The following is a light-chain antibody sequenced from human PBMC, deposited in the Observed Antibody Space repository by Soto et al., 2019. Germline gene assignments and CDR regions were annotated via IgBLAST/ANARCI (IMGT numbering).Light chain of an antibody. Sequence: EIVMTQSPATLSVSPGERATLSCRASQSVSSNLAWYQQKPGQAPRLLIYGASTRATGIPARSSGSGSGTEFTLTISSLQSEDFAVYSCQQYNNWPPYTFGQGTKLEIK. CDR2: GAS. V-gene: IGKV3-15*01. CDR1: QSVSSN. J-gene: IGKJ2*01. CDR3: QQYNNWPPYT.